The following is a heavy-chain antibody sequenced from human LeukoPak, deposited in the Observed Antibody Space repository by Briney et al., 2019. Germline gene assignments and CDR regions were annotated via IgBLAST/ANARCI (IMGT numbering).Heavy chain of an antibody. CDR3: ANGARMDRGIIPIYYYGMDV. D-gene: IGHD3-10*01. V-gene: IGHV3-9*01. CDR1: GFTFYVYA. Sequence: PGRSLRLSCAASGFTFYVYAMHWVRQAPGKGLEWVSGISCNSGSIDYAESVRGGFTISRDTVKNSRYLQMNSVRAENTALYYCANGARMDRGIIPIYYYGMDVWGQGTTVTVSS. CDR2: ISCNSGSI. J-gene: IGHJ6*02.